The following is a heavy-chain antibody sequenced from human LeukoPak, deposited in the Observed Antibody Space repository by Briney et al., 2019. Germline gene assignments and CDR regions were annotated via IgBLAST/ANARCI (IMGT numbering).Heavy chain of an antibody. V-gene: IGHV4-4*07. D-gene: IGHD3-10*01. J-gene: IGHJ5*02. Sequence: SETLSLTCTVSGGSISSYYWSWIRQPAGKGLEWIGRIYTSGSTNYNPSLKSRFTMSVDTSKNQFSLKLSSVTAADTAVYYCARGRSRPYRPSGGFDPWGQGTLVTVSS. CDR1: GGSISSYY. CDR2: IYTSGST. CDR3: ARGRSRPYRPSGGFDP.